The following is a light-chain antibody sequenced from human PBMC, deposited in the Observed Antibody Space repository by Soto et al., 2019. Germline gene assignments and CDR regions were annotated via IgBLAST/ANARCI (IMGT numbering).Light chain of an antibody. CDR2: DAS. V-gene: IGKV1-33*01. Sequence: DIQMTQSPSSLSASVGDRVTITCQASQDISKYLNWYQQKPGKAPKLLIYDASNLETGVPSRFSGSGSGTDFTFTISSLQPEDVATYYCQQYDYLPMYTFGRGTKLEIK. CDR1: QDISKY. CDR3: QQYDYLPMYT. J-gene: IGKJ2*01.